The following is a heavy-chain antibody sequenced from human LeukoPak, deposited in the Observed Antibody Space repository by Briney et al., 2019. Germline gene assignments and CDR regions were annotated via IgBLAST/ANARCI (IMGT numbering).Heavy chain of an antibody. J-gene: IGHJ4*02. Sequence: GGSLRLSCAASGFTFSSYAMSWVRQAPGKGLEWVSGISGSGDDTYYAASVKGRFIVSRDTSKNTLYLQMNSLRAEDSAVYYCAKDPLNTLMVSPTFDYWGQGTLVTVSS. CDR1: GFTFSSYA. CDR2: ISGSGDDT. D-gene: IGHD5-18*01. CDR3: AKDPLNTLMVSPTFDY. V-gene: IGHV3-23*01.